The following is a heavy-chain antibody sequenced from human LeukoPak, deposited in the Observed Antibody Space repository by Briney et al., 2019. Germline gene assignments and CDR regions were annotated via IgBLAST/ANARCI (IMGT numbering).Heavy chain of an antibody. CDR1: GFTFSSYW. CDR2: INSEGSST. Sequence: GGSLRLSCAASGFTFSSYWMHWVREAPGKGVVWVSRINSEGSSTNYADSVKGRFTISRDNAKNTLYLQMNSLRAEDTAVYYCARWRGGVYFDYWGQGTLVTVSS. V-gene: IGHV3-74*01. J-gene: IGHJ4*02. D-gene: IGHD3-3*01. CDR3: ARWRGGVYFDY.